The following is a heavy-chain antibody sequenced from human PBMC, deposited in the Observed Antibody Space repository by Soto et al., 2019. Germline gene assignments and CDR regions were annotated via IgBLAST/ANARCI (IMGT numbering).Heavy chain of an antibody. D-gene: IGHD4-17*01. V-gene: IGHV3-66*01. Sequence: GGSLRLSCEASGFTVSSNYMGWVRQAPGKGLECVSVIYSGGGTYYADSVKARFTISRDNSMNTLYLQMNSLRAEDTAVYYCARIPSYGDYEGTFDYWGQGTLVTVSS. CDR2: IYSGGGT. CDR1: GFTVSSNY. CDR3: ARIPSYGDYEGTFDY. J-gene: IGHJ4*02.